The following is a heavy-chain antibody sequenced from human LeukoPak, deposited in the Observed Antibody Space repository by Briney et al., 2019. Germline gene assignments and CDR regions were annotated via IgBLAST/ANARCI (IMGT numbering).Heavy chain of an antibody. CDR1: GGSISSYY. CDR3: AKVPMYYYYMDV. CDR2: IFYSGST. J-gene: IGHJ6*03. Sequence: SETLSLTCTVSGGSISSYYWSWIRQPPGKGLEWIGYIFYSGSTNYNPSLKSRVTISVDTSKNQFSLKLTSVTAADTAVYYCAKVPMYYYYMDVWGKGTTVTISS. V-gene: IGHV4-59*01.